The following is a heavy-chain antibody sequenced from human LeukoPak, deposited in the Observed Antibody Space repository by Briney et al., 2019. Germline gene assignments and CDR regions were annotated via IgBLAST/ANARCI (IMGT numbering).Heavy chain of an antibody. Sequence: PGGSLRLSCAASGFTFSSYWMHWVRQPPGKGLVWVSRINSDESSTNYADSVKGRFTISRDNAKNSLYLQMNSLRAEDTGVYYCARWIQLFFYMDVWGKGTTVTVSS. CDR1: GFTFSSYW. J-gene: IGHJ6*03. CDR2: INSDESST. CDR3: ARWIQLFFYMDV. V-gene: IGHV3-74*01. D-gene: IGHD5-18*01.